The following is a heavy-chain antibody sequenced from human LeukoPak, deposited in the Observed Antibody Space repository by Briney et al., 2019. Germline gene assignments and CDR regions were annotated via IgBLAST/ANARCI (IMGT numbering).Heavy chain of an antibody. D-gene: IGHD6-19*01. CDR1: GYDFTKYA. J-gene: IGHJ4*02. CDR3: ARDYRQWLVGNY. CDR2: INPSGGST. V-gene: IGHV1-46*01. Sequence: ASVKVSCKASGYDFTKYAVHWVRQAPGQGLEWMGIINPSGGSTSYAQKFQGRVTMTRDMSTSTVYMELSSLRSEDTAVYYCARDYRQWLVGNYWGQGTLVTVSS.